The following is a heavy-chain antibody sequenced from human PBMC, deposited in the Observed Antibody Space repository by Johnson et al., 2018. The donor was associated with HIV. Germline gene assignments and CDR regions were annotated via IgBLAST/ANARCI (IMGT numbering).Heavy chain of an antibody. CDR3: AREGEGYSSSWYDAFDI. CDR1: GFTFSSHA. CDR2: ISNDGSNK. D-gene: IGHD6-13*01. V-gene: IGHV3-30*04. J-gene: IGHJ3*02. Sequence: QMQLVESGGGVVQPGRSLRLSCAASGFTFSSHAMHWVRQAPGKGLEWVTFISNDGSNKYYADSVRGRFPIPSDNSKNTMYLQMTSLIAGDTAVYYCAREGEGYSSSWYDAFDIWGLGTMVTVSS.